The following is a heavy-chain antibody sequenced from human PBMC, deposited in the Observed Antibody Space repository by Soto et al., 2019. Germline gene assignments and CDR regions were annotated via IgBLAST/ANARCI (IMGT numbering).Heavy chain of an antibody. V-gene: IGHV1-69*01. CDR1: GGSVSNSA. J-gene: IGHJ4*02. D-gene: IGHD6-6*01. Sequence: QVQLVQSGSEVKKPGSSVRVSCKASGGSVSNSAISWVRQAPGQGLEWMGGIIPIFGPAIYARKFQGRFTISADESTGTAHMELTNVRSDDTAAYYCGRGSSLTKVEYWGQGTLLTVYS. CDR2: IIPIFGPA. CDR3: GRGSSLTKVEY.